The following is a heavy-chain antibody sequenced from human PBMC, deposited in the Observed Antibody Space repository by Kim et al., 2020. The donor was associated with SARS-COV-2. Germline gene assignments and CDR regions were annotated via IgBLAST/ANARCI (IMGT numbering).Heavy chain of an antibody. D-gene: IGHD3-10*01. Sequence: AGSVRGRFTISRDNSKNTLYLQMDSLRVEDTAVYYCAKDLLYVPGRGYFDSWGQGVLVTVSS. J-gene: IGHJ4*02. V-gene: IGHV3-23*01. CDR3: AKDLLYVPGRGYFDS.